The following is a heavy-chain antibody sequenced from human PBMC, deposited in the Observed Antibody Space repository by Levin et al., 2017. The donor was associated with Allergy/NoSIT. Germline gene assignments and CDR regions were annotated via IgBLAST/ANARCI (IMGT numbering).Heavy chain of an antibody. CDR2: IGTNGRT. J-gene: IGHJ4*02. V-gene: IGHV3-23*01. CDR1: GFTFSSYA. CDR3: AKGGIGEAGGLDY. D-gene: IGHD3-16*01. Sequence: GESLKISCAASGFTFSSYAMTWVRQAPGKGLEWVSSIGTNGRTYYAESVKGRFTISRDNSKNTLNLQMDSLIADDTAVYHCAKGGIGEAGGLDYWGQGTLVTVSS.